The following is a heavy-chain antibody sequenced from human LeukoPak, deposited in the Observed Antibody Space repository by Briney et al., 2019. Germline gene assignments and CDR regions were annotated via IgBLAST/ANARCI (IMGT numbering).Heavy chain of an antibody. Sequence: KPSETLSLTCTVSGGSINTYYRSWIRQPPGKGLEWIGEINHSGSTTYNPSLKSRVTIPVDTSKNQFSLKLTSVTAADTAVYYCAREDLGAETTMDYWGQGTLVTVSS. V-gene: IGHV4-34*01. CDR3: AREDLGAETTMDY. D-gene: IGHD2-15*01. CDR1: GGSINTYY. J-gene: IGHJ4*02. CDR2: INHSGST.